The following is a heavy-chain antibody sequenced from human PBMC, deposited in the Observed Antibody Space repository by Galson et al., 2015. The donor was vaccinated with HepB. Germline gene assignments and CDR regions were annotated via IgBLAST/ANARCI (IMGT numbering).Heavy chain of an antibody. J-gene: IGHJ4*02. V-gene: IGHV3-7*01. CDR2: IRQDGGLT. CDR3: ATSRDSPGNY. D-gene: IGHD3-10*01. Sequence: SLRLSCAASGFTFSNSWMSWVRQPPGKGLEWVANIRQDGGLTHYVDSVKGRFIISRDNAKNSLHLQMNSLRIEDTAVYYCATSRDSPGNYWGQGTLVTVSS. CDR1: GFTFSNSW.